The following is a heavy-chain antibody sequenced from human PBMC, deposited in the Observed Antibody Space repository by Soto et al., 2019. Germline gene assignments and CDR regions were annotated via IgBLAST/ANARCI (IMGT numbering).Heavy chain of an antibody. J-gene: IGHJ4*02. D-gene: IGHD3-16*02. CDR3: VLSIRG. V-gene: IGHV3-48*03. CDR1: GSTFGSYE. CDR2: ISTSGDTT. Sequence: EVQLVESGGDLVQPGGSLRLSCAVSGSTFGSYEMNWVRQAPGKGLEWVSYISTSGDTTYYADSVKGRFTISRDNAKNALYLQMNRLSAEDTAVYYCVLSIRGWGQGTLVTVSS.